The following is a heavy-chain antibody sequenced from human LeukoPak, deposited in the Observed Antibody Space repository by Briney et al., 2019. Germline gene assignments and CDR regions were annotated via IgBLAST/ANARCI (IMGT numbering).Heavy chain of an antibody. J-gene: IGHJ4*02. CDR1: GFTFDDYA. D-gene: IGHD2-15*01. Sequence: GGSLRLSRAASGFTFDDYAMHWVRQAPGKGLEWVSGISWNSGSIGYADSVKGRFTISRDNAKNSLYLQMNSLRAEDTALYYCAKDIGSGPFDYWGQGTLVTVSS. V-gene: IGHV3-9*01. CDR2: ISWNSGSI. CDR3: AKDIGSGPFDY.